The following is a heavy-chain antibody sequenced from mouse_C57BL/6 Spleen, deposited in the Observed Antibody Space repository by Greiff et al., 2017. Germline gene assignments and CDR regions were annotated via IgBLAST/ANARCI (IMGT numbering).Heavy chain of an antibody. V-gene: IGHV1-7*01. D-gene: IGHD2-4*01. CDR2: INPSSGYA. J-gene: IGHJ2*01. Sequence: QVQLQQSGAELAKPGASVKLSCKASGYTFTSYWMHWVQQRPGQGLEWIGYINPSSGYAKYNQTFTDKATLTATTSSSTAYMQRSSLTYEDSAVDYCARGDYDYEDLDYWGQGTTLTVSS. CDR1: GYTFTSYW. CDR3: ARGDYDYEDLDY.